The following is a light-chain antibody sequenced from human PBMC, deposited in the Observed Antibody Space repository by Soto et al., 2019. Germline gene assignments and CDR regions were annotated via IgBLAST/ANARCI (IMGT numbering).Light chain of an antibody. J-gene: IGKJ2*01. CDR3: HQYHSPPQT. CDR2: AAS. Sequence: EIVLMQSPGTLSLSPGERATLSCRASQTMTRAYVAWYQQKPGQAPRLLIYAASYRATGISDKFSGSGSGTDFSLTSSRLEPEDSAVYYCHQYHSPPQTFGQGPKVEIK. V-gene: IGKV3-20*01. CDR1: QTMTRAY.